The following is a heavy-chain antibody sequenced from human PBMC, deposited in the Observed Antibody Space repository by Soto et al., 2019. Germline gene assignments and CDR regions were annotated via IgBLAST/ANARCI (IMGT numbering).Heavy chain of an antibody. J-gene: IGHJ4*02. Sequence: PGGSQILSCTASGFSFSSYSMSWVRQAPGKGLEWVANIKQDGSEKYYVDSVKGRFTISRDNAKNSLYLQMNSLRAEDTAVYYCARGTFDYWGQGTLVTVSS. V-gene: IGHV3-7*04. CDR3: ARGTFDY. CDR2: IKQDGSEK. CDR1: GFSFSSYS.